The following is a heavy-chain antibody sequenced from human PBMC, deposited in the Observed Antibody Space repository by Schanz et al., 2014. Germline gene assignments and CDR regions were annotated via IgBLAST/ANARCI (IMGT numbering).Heavy chain of an antibody. CDR3: AKDHPSSGWPAFDV. CDR1: GFTFSSYA. J-gene: IGHJ4*02. V-gene: IGHV3-23*01. Sequence: QLLESGGGLVQPGGSLRLSCAASGFTFSSYAMSWVRQAPGKGLEWISAISGSGVSTHYADSVKGRFTISRDNAKNSLYLQMNSLRADDSAIYYCAKDHPSSGWPAFDVWGQGTQVTVSS. D-gene: IGHD6-19*01. CDR2: ISGSGVST.